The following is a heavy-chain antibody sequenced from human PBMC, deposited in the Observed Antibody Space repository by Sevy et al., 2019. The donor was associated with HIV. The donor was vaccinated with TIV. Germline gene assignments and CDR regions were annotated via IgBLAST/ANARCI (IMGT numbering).Heavy chain of an antibody. CDR3: ARDAARVIVPTAGFDS. D-gene: IGHD1-1*01. CDR1: VFTFRSFS. Sequence: GGSLRLSCVASVFTFRSFSMHWVRQAPGKGLEWVAAIWYDGRTERYADSVQGRFTISRDNSKKTLHLQMNSLRAEDTALYYCARDAARVIVPTAGFDSWGQGTLVTVSS. V-gene: IGHV3-33*01. CDR2: IWYDGRTE. J-gene: IGHJ5*01.